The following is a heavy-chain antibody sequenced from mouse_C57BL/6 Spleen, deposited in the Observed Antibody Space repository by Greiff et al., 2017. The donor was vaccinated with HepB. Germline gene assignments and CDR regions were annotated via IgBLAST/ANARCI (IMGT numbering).Heavy chain of an antibody. V-gene: IGHV1-9*01. Sequence: VQLQQSGAELMKPGASVKLSCKATGYTFTGYWIEWVKQRPGHGLEWIGEILPGSGSTNYNEKFKGKATFTADTSSNTAYMQLSSLTTEDSAIYYCASPSFITTVVERYYFDYWGQGTTLTVSS. CDR1: GYTFTGYW. CDR3: ASPSFITTVVERYYFDY. CDR2: ILPGSGST. D-gene: IGHD1-1*01. J-gene: IGHJ2*01.